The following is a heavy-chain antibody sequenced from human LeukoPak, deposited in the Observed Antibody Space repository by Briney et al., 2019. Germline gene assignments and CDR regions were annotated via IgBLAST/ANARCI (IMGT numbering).Heavy chain of an antibody. CDR2: IYYSGST. CDR1: GGSISSYY. CDR3: ARHADYDTSVGAFDI. D-gene: IGHD3-22*01. V-gene: IGHV4-59*08. Sequence: SETLSLTCTVSGGSISSYYWSWIRQPPGKGLEWIGYIYYSGSTNYNPPLKSRVTISVDTSKNQFSLKLSSVTAADTAVYYCARHADYDTSVGAFDIWGQGTMVTVSS. J-gene: IGHJ3*02.